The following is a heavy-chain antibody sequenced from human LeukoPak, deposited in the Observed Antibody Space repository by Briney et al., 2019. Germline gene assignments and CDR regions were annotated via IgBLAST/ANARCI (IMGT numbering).Heavy chain of an antibody. V-gene: IGHV1-8*01. CDR1: GYTFTSYD. CDR3: ARVRSLVRGVIITGWFDP. D-gene: IGHD3-10*01. CDR2: MSPNSGNT. J-gene: IGHJ5*02. Sequence: ASVKVSCKASGYTFTSYDINWVRQATGQGLEWMGCMSPNSGNTGYAQKFKGRVTMTRNTSISTAYMDLSSLRSEDTAVYYCARVRSLVRGVIITGWFDPWGQGTLDTVSS.